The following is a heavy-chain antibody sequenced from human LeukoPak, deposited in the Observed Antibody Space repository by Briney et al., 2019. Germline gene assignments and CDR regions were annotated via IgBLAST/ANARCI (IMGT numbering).Heavy chain of an antibody. CDR1: GFTFSDYY. Sequence: GGSLRLSCAASGFTFSDYYMSWIRQAPGKGLEWVSYISGSGSTVYYAASVRGRFTISRDNAKNSLFLQMNSLRAVDTAVYYCARDRGNSDPGDWFDSWGQGTLVTVSS. V-gene: IGHV3-11*01. CDR3: ARDRGNSDPGDWFDS. D-gene: IGHD4-23*01. CDR2: ISGSGSTV. J-gene: IGHJ5*01.